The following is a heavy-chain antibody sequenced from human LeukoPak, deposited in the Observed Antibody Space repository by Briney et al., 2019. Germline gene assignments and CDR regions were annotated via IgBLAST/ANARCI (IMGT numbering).Heavy chain of an antibody. CDR1: GFTFSDYY. J-gene: IGHJ2*01. Sequence: PGGSLRLSCAASGFTFSDYYMSWICQAPGKGLEWVSYISSSGSTIYYADSVKGRFTISRDNAKNSLYLQMNSLRAEDTAVYYCASRRCTNGVCYTGATWYFDLWGRGTLVTVSS. D-gene: IGHD2-8*01. CDR3: ASRRCTNGVCYTGATWYFDL. V-gene: IGHV3-11*04. CDR2: ISSSGSTI.